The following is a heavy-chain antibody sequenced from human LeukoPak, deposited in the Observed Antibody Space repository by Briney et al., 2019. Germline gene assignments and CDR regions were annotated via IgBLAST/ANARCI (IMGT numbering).Heavy chain of an antibody. CDR1: GGTFSSYA. CDR2: IIPIFGTA. D-gene: IGHD5-24*01. Sequence: SVKVSCKASGGTFSSYAISWVRQAPGQGLEWTGGIIPIFGTANYAQKFQGRVTITADKSTSTAYMELGSLRSEDTAVYYCARVLDGYFDYWGQGTLVTVSS. V-gene: IGHV1-69*06. J-gene: IGHJ4*02. CDR3: ARVLDGYFDY.